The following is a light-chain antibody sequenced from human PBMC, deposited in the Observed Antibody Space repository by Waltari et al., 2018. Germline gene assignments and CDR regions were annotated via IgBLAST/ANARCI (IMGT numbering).Light chain of an antibody. CDR3: LEHDNFPTHT. CDR1: QDIDDE. V-gene: IGKV5-2*01. Sequence: ETTLTQSPAFMSATPRDKVNISCRASQDIDDEMNWYQQKPGEGAIFIIQEATTLVPGIPPRFSGSGYGTDFTLTMNNIQSEDVASYFCLEHDNFPTHTFGQGTKLEIK. J-gene: IGKJ2*01. CDR2: EAT.